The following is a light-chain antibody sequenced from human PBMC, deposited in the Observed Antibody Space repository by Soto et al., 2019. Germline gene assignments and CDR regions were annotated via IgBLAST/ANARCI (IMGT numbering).Light chain of an antibody. J-gene: IGKJ2*01. CDR3: QQYGSSPYT. CDR2: GAY. CDR1: QSFRSSF. Sequence: EIVLTQSPGTLSLSPGDTATLSCRARQSFRSSFLGWFRQKRGQAPRLLIYGAYRRATGIPDRFSGSGSGTEFTLTISRLEPEDFAVYYCQQYGSSPYTFGQGNKLEIK. V-gene: IGKV3-20*01.